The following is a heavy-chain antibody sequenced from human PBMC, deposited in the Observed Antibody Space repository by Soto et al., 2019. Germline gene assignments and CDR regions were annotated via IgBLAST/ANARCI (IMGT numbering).Heavy chain of an antibody. CDR1: GGTFSSYA. Sequence: QVQLVQSGAEVKKPGSSVKVSCKASGGTFSSYAISWVRQAPGQGLEWMGGIIPIFGTANYAQKFQGRVTITADESTSTAYMELSSLRSEDTAVYYWARTALFCSGGSCYGGKWDVWGQGTTVTVSS. J-gene: IGHJ6*02. D-gene: IGHD2-15*01. V-gene: IGHV1-69*12. CDR2: IIPIFGTA. CDR3: ARTALFCSGGSCYGGKWDV.